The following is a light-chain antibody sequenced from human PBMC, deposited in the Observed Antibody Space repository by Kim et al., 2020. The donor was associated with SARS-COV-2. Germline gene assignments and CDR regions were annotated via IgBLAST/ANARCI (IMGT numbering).Light chain of an antibody. V-gene: IGLV1-51*01. CDR3: GTWDSSLSAGV. CDR1: SSNIGNNH. CDR2: DTN. Sequence: GQKVTISCSGTSSNIGNNHLSWYQQVPGTAPKLLIYDTNKRPSGIPDRFSGSKSGTLATLGITGLQAGDEADYYCGTWDSSLSAGVFGGGTQLTVL. J-gene: IGLJ2*01.